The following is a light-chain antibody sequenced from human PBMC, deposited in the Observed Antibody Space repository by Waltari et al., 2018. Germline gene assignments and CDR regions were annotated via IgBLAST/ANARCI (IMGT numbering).Light chain of an antibody. CDR3: QQYYSIALN. Sequence: DIQMTQSPSSLAASAGDRVTITCRASQVIGNALAWYQQKPAKAPKLLFYAASRLESGVPSRFSGSGSGTDYTLTISSLQPEDFATYYCQQYYSIALNFGGGTKVEIK. CDR2: AAS. V-gene: IGKV1-NL1*01. CDR1: QVIGNA. J-gene: IGKJ4*01.